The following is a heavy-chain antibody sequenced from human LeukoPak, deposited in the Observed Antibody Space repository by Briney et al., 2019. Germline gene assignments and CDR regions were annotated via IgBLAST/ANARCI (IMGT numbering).Heavy chain of an antibody. Sequence: PGGSLRLSCAASGFTFSSYAMSWVRQAPGKGLEWVSAISGSGGSTYYADSVKGRFTISRDNSKNTLYLQMNSLRAEDTAVYYCARSPRYCSGGSCSPDAFDIWGQGTMVTVSS. D-gene: IGHD2-15*01. CDR1: GFTFSSYA. V-gene: IGHV3-23*01. CDR2: ISGSGGST. J-gene: IGHJ3*02. CDR3: ARSPRYCSGGSCSPDAFDI.